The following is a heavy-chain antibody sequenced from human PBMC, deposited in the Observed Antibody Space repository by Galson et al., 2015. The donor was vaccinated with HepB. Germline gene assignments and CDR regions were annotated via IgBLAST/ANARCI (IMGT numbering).Heavy chain of an antibody. D-gene: IGHD1-26*01. CDR2: IKQDASEK. J-gene: IGHJ4*02. CDR1: GFTFINYW. CDR3: AKSIVGATVFDS. V-gene: IGHV3-7*01. Sequence: SLRLSCAASGFTFINYWMTWVRQAPGKGLEWVANIKQDASEKYYVDSVKGRFTISRDNAKNSVYLQMNSLRAEDTAVYYCAKSIVGATVFDSWGQGTLVTVSS.